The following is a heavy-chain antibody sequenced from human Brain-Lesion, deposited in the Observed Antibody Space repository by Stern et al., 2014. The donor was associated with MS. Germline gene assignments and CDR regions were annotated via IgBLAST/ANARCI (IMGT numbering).Heavy chain of an antibody. V-gene: IGHV3-7*01. CDR1: GFSFSSYW. J-gene: IGHJ6*02. Sequence: EVQLVESGGGLVQPGGSQRLSCAASGFSFSSYWMTWARQAPGGGRGGVANKKKDGREKYYVDSVKGRFTISRDNAKNSLYLQMHSLRDEDTAVYYCARDCGVGNCAGARGYSYYYGLDVWGQGTTVTVSS. CDR3: ARDCGVGNCAGARGYSYYYGLDV. CDR2: KKKDGREK. D-gene: IGHD2-8*02.